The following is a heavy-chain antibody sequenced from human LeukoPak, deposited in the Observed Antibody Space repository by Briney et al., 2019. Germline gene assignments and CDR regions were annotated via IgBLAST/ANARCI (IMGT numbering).Heavy chain of an antibody. D-gene: IGHD3-10*01. CDR3: VRVEMTMVRGVIVYYYYGMDV. CDR2: MNPNSGNT. Sequence: ASVKVSCKASGYTFTSYDINWVRQATGQGLEWMGWMNPNSGNTGYAQKFQGRVTMTRKTSISTAYMELSSLRSEDTAVYYCVRVEMTMVRGVIVYYYYGMDVWGQGTTVTVSS. CDR1: GYTFTSYD. V-gene: IGHV1-8*01. J-gene: IGHJ6*02.